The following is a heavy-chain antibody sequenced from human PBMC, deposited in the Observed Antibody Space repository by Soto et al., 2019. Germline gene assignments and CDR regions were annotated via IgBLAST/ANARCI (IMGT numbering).Heavy chain of an antibody. CDR3: ARASASAYSSSWYSAFDF. CDR2: IYHSGST. CDR1: GGSISSGDYF. V-gene: IGHV4-30-4*01. J-gene: IGHJ3*01. D-gene: IGHD6-13*01. Sequence: QVQLRESGPGLVKPSQTLSLTCTVSGGSISSGDYFWSWIRQPPGKGLEWIANIYHSGSTHYKPSLRNRVFKSVDTSTNRFSLHLTSVTAADTAVYFCARASASAYSSSWYSAFDFWGQGTMVTVSS.